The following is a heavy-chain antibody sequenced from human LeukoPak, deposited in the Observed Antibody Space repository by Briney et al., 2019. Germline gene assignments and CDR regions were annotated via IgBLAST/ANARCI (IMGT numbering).Heavy chain of an antibody. D-gene: IGHD2-2*01. CDR1: GYRFTSDG. J-gene: IGHJ5*02. CDR2: ISANDGSA. V-gene: IGHV1-18*01. Sequence: ASVKVSCKASGYRFTSDGISWVRQAPGQGLEWMGWISANDGSANYTQKLQGRVTMTTDTSTSTAYMEIRDLRSDDTAVYYCARGVVVHYTWFDPWGQGTLVTVSS. CDR3: ARGVVVHYTWFDP.